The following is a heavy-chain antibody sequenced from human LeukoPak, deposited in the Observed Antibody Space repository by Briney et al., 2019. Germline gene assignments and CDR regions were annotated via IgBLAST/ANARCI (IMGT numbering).Heavy chain of an antibody. CDR1: GFTFSSHS. CDR2: ISSSSSYI. V-gene: IGHV3-21*01. J-gene: IGHJ4*02. Sequence: PGGSLRLSCAASGFTFSSHSMNWVRQAPGKGLEWVSSISSSSSYIYYADSVKGRFTISRHNAKNSLYLQMNTLRVEDTAVYYCAREVRAYGGYSQSDYWGQGTLVTVSS. D-gene: IGHD5-12*01. CDR3: AREVRAYGGYSQSDY.